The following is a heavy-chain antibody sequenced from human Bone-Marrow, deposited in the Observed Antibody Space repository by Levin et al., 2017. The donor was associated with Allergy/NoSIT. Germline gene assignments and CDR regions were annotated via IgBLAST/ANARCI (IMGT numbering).Heavy chain of an antibody. CDR2: IYSTSVYT. V-gene: IGHV3-21*01. CDR3: ARDPRRGATTRWYFDL. Sequence: GGSLRLSCAASGFSFSRYSINWVRQAPGKGLEWVSSIYSTSVYTYYGDSVRGRFTVSRDNTKNSLYLQMNSLRVEDTAIYYCARDPRRGATTRWYFDLWGRGTLVTVSS. J-gene: IGHJ2*01. CDR1: GFSFSRYS. D-gene: IGHD1-26*01.